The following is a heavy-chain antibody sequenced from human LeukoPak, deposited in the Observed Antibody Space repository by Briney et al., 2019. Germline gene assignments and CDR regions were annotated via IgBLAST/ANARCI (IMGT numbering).Heavy chain of an antibody. J-gene: IGHJ4*02. CDR1: GYTFSTYA. CDR2: INPNSGGT. CDR3: AREATRDGYNPYFDY. Sequence: ASVKVSCKASGYTFSTYAISWVRQAPGQGLEWMGWINPNSGGTNYAQKFQGRVTMTRDTSISTAYMELSRLRSDDTAVYYCAREATRDGYNPYFDYWGQGTLITVSS. V-gene: IGHV1-2*02. D-gene: IGHD5-24*01.